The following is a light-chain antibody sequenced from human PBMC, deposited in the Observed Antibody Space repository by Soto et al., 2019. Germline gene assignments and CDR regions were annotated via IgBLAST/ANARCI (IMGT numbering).Light chain of an antibody. CDR3: TSYTTSGPPVV. CDR1: SSDVGAYKY. Sequence: QSALTQPASVSGSPGQSNTISCTGTSSDVGAYKYVSWYQQHPGKAPKLVIFEVHNRPSGVSNRFSGSKSGNTASLTISGLQSEDEADYYCTSYTTSGPPVVFGGGTKLTVL. V-gene: IGLV2-14*01. J-gene: IGLJ2*01. CDR2: EVH.